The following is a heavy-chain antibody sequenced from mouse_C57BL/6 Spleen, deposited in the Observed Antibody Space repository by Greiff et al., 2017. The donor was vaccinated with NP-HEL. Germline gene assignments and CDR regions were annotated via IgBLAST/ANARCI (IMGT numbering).Heavy chain of an antibody. J-gene: IGHJ2*01. CDR2: ISSGGSYT. CDR3: ARGPGLGY. CDR1: GFTFSSYG. V-gene: IGHV5-6*02. Sequence: EVKLVESGGDLVKPGGSLKLSCAASGFTFSSYGMSWVRQTPDKRLEWVATISSGGSYTYYPDSVKGRFTISRDNAKNTLYLQMSSLKSEDTAMYYCARGPGLGYWGQGTTLTVSS.